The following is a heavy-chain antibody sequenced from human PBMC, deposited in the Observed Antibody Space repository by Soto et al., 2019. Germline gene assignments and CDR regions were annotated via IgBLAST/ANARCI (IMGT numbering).Heavy chain of an antibody. D-gene: IGHD6-13*01. J-gene: IGHJ4*02. V-gene: IGHV5-10-1*01. CDR1: GYSFTSYW. Sequence: PGESLKISCKGSGYSFTSYWISLGRQMPGKGLEWVGRIDPSESYTNYSPCFQGNVTLSAYKSIRTAYLQWSSMQASDTALYHCARHHGSPVHFDYWGQGTLVTVSS. CDR3: ARHHGSPVHFDY. CDR2: IDPSESYT.